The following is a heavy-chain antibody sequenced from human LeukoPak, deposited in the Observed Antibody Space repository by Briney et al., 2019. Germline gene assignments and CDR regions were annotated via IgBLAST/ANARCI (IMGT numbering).Heavy chain of an antibody. V-gene: IGHV1-24*01. Sequence: ASVKVSCKVSGYTLTELSVHWVRQAPGKGLEWMGGFDPEDGETIYAQKFQGRVTMTEDTSTDTAYMELSSLRSEDTAVYYCATGVPNGPYYYYYYMDVWGKGTTVTVSS. CDR1: GYTLTELS. D-gene: IGHD2-8*01. CDR2: FDPEDGET. J-gene: IGHJ6*03. CDR3: ATGVPNGPYYYYYYMDV.